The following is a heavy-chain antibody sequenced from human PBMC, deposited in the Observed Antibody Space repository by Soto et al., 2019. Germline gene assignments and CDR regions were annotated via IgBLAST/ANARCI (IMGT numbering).Heavy chain of an antibody. CDR1: GFTFTSHA. D-gene: IGHD2-15*01. J-gene: IGHJ6*02. Sequence: PGGSLRLSCAASGFTFTSHAMHWVRQTPGKGLEWVSAISGSGGSTYYADSVKGRFTISRDNSKNTLYLQMNSLRAEDTAVYYCAKDGGYCSGGSCSRDYYYGMDVWGQGTTVTVS. CDR3: AKDGGYCSGGSCSRDYYYGMDV. CDR2: ISGSGGST. V-gene: IGHV3-23*01.